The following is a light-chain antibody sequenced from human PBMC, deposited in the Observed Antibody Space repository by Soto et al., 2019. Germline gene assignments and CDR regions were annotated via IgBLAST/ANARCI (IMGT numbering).Light chain of an antibody. V-gene: IGKV1-5*03. CDR2: NAS. CDR3: QQYNDNWT. CDR1: QSISSW. J-gene: IGKJ1*01. Sequence: DIQMTPSPSTLSASVGDRVTITCRASQSISSWLAWYQQKPGKAPKLLIYNASTLQSGVPSRFSGSGSGTEFTLAISSLQPDDFATYYCQQYNDNWTFGQGTKVEIK.